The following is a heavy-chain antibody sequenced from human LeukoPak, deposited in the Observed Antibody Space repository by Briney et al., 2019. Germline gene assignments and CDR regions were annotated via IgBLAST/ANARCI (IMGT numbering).Heavy chain of an antibody. CDR3: ARQRGNSRNFDN. CDR2: IDYSGST. V-gene: IGHV4-39*01. Sequence: SETLSLTCTVSGGSISISSYSWGWIRQPPGKGLEWIGSIDYSGSTYYNPSLKSRVTIFVDTFKSQFSLNLSSVTAADTAVYYCARQRGNSRNFDNWGQGTLVTVSS. CDR1: GGSISISSYS. D-gene: IGHD4-23*01. J-gene: IGHJ4*02.